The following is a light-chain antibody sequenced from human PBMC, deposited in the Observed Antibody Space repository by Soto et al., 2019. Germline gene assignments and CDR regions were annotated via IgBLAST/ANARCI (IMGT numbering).Light chain of an antibody. CDR3: QQYDDWPPWT. V-gene: IGKV3-20*01. CDR1: QSVSSSY. Sequence: ESVLTQSKGTLSFSPGERATLSCRASQSVSSSYLAWYQQKPGQAPRLLIYGASSRATGIPDRFSGSGSGTDFTLTISRLEPEDFAVYYCQQYDDWPPWTFGPGTKVDIK. J-gene: IGKJ1*01. CDR2: GAS.